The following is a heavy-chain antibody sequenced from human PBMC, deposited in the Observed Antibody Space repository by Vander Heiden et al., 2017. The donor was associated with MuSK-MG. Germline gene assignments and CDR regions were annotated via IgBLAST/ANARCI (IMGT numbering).Heavy chain of an antibody. V-gene: IGHV4-34*01. CDR2: INHRGST. J-gene: IGHJ4*02. CDR1: GGSFSGYY. D-gene: IGHD3-10*01. Sequence: QVQLQQWGAGLLKPSETLSLTCAVYGGSFSGYYWSWIRQPPGKGLEWIGEINHRGSTNYNPSLKSRVTISVDTSKNQFSLKLSSVTAADTAVYYCARVRTDYYGSGSYKAGCFDYWGQGTLVTVS. CDR3: ARVRTDYYGSGSYKAGCFDY.